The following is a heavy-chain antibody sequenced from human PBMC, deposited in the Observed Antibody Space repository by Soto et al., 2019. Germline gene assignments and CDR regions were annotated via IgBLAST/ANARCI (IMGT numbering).Heavy chain of an antibody. CDR2: ILHTGGT. D-gene: IGHD3-10*01. Sequence: SETLSLTCAVSGGSIGGGGFSWSWIRQPPGKGLEWIGYILHTGGTQYNPSLKSRVSMSVDKSKNQFSLHLTSVTAADTAVYYCARLQFGEGFDYWGQGALVTVSS. CDR3: ARLQFGEGFDY. CDR1: GGSIGGGGFS. J-gene: IGHJ4*02. V-gene: IGHV4-30-2*01.